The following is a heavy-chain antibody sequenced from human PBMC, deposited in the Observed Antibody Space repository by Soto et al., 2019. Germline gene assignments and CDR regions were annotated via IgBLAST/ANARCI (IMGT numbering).Heavy chain of an antibody. J-gene: IGHJ4*02. Sequence: QVVLLQSGAEVKEPGSSVRVSCQVSGSTFNNFAFSWVRQAPGHGPEWMGGIVVTAEYSQRFQDRVTITADTSTNTLYMELGSLTVEDTAVYYCARAIKRWEVNYYFDFWGQGTLVTVSS. CDR3: ARAIKRWEVNYYFDF. V-gene: IGHV1-69*06. CDR2: IVVTA. CDR1: GSTFNNFA. D-gene: IGHD1-26*01.